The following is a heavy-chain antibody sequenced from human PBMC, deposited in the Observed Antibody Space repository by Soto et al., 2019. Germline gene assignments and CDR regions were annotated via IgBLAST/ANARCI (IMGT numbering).Heavy chain of an antibody. J-gene: IGHJ5*02. D-gene: IGHD3-10*01. V-gene: IGHV1-18*01. CDR3: ARDRVLLSFGEPPGPNWFDP. CDR2: ISAYNGNT. Sequence: QVQLVQSGAEVKKPGASVKVSCKASGYTFTSYGISWVRQAPGQGLEWMGWISAYNGNTNYAQKLQGRVTMTTDTSTSTAYMELRSLRSDDTAVYYCARDRVLLSFGEPPGPNWFDPWGQGTLVTVSS. CDR1: GYTFTSYG.